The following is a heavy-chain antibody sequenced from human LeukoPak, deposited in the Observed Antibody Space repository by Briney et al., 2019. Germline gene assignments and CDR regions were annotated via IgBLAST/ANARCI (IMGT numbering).Heavy chain of an antibody. CDR1: GFTFSDYY. CDR3: ARDQGGGYHYYYGMDV. V-gene: IGHV3-11*01. D-gene: IGHD3-22*01. Sequence: GGSLRLSCAASGFTFSDYYMSWIRQAPGKGLEWVSYISSSGSTIYYADSVKGRFTISRDNAKNSLYLQMNSLRAEDTAVYYCARDQGGGYHYYYGMDVWGQGTTVTVSS. CDR2: ISSSGSTI. J-gene: IGHJ6*02.